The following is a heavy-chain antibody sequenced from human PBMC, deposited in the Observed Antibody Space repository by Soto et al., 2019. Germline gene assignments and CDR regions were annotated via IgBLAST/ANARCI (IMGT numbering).Heavy chain of an antibody. J-gene: IGHJ6*02. V-gene: IGHV3-11*01. CDR1: GFTFSDYY. CDR3: ARVGGDSSGYYYLSYYYYGMDV. D-gene: IGHD3-22*01. CDR2: ISSSGSTI. Sequence: QVQLVESGGGLVKPGGSLRLSCAASGFTFSDYYMSWIRQAPGKGLEWVSYISSSGSTIYYADSVKGRFTISRDIAKNSLYLQMNSLRAEDTAVYYCARVGGDSSGYYYLSYYYYGMDVWGQGTTVTVSS.